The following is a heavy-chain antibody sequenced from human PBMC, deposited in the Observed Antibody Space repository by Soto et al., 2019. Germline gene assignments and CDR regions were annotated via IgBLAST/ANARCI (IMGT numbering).Heavy chain of an antibody. CDR1: GYTFSSYG. Sequence: QVQLVQSGAEVKKPGASVKVSCKASGYTFSSYGISWVRQAPGQGLEWMGWISAYNGNTNYAQKLQGRVTMTTDTSTSTAYMELRSLRSDDTAVYYCASSYCARDCSVLYYYYGMDVWGQGTTVTVSS. CDR2: ISAYNGNT. CDR3: ASSYCARDCSVLYYYYGMDV. J-gene: IGHJ6*02. V-gene: IGHV1-18*01. D-gene: IGHD2-21*02.